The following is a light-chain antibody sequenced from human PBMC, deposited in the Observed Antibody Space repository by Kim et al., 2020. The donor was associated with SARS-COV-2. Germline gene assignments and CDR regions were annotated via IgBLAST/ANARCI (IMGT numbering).Light chain of an antibody. CDR3: SSYAGSNSWV. J-gene: IGLJ3*02. V-gene: IGLV2-8*01. CDR2: EVD. CDR1: SSDVGGYNY. Sequence: GQSVTISCTGTSSDVGGYNYVSWYQQHPGKAPKVMISEVDKRPSGVPDRFSGSKSGNTASLTVSGLQAEDEADYYCSSYAGSNSWVFGGGTQLTVL.